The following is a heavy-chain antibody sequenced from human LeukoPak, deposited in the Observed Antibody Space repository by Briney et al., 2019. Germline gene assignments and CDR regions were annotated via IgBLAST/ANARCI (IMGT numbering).Heavy chain of an antibody. Sequence: GGSLRLSRAASGFTFSSYAMHWVRQAPGKGLEWVAVISYDGSNKYYADSVKGRFTISRDNSKNTLYLQMNSLRAEDTAVYYCARDQADDAFDIWGQGTMVTVSS. J-gene: IGHJ3*02. D-gene: IGHD6-25*01. CDR1: GFTFSSYA. CDR2: ISYDGSNK. CDR3: ARDQADDAFDI. V-gene: IGHV3-30*04.